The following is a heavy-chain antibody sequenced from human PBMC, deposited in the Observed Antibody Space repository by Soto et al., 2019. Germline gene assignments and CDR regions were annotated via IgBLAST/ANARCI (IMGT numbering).Heavy chain of an antibody. J-gene: IGHJ6*02. CDR3: ARPDEGGYSSNHHYYYALDV. CDR1: GGTFRSYS. CDR2: IIPIFDVT. Sequence: SVKVSCKASGGTFRSYSISWVRQAPGQGLEWMGGIIPIFDVTNYAQKFQGRVTITADESTSTAYMELSSLGSDDTAVYYCARPDEGGYSSNHHYYYALDVWGQGTTVTVSS. D-gene: IGHD3-22*01. V-gene: IGHV1-69*13.